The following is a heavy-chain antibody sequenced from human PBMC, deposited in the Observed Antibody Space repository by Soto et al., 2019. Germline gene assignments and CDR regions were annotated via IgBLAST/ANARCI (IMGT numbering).Heavy chain of an antibody. CDR1: GYSFTSYW. V-gene: IGHV5-51*01. Sequence: PGESLKISCKGSGYSFTSYWIGWVRQMPGKGLECMGIIYPGDSDTRYSPSFQGQVTISADKSIGTAYLQWSSLKASDTAMYYCARAMIRGKNYYGMDVWGQGTTVTVSS. D-gene: IGHD3-10*01. J-gene: IGHJ6*02. CDR2: IYPGDSDT. CDR3: ARAMIRGKNYYGMDV.